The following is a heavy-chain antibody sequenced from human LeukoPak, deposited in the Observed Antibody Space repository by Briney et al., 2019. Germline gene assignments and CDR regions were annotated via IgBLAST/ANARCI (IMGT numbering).Heavy chain of an antibody. CDR1: GFTFSDYY. J-gene: IGHJ4*02. CDR2: ISSNGSNI. D-gene: IGHD3-22*01. Sequence: GGSLRLSCAASGFTFSDYYMSWIRQAPGKGLEWVSYISSNGSNIYYADSLKGRFTISRDNAKHSLYLQMKSLRADDTAVYYCSKTQYFYDSSGYYEKYYFYYWGQGTLVSVS. CDR3: SKTQYFYDSSGYYEKYYFYY. V-gene: IGHV3-11*01.